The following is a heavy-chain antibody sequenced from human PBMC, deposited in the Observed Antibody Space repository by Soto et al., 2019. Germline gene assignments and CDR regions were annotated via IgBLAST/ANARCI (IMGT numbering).Heavy chain of an antibody. Sequence: SGPTLVNPRQTLTLTCTFSGFSLSTSGVGVGWIRQPPGKALEWLALIYWNADKRYSPSLKSRLTITKDSSKNQVVLTMTNMEPVDTATYYCAXTEGDCRNGVCYTTWFDPWGQGTLVTVS. J-gene: IGHJ5*02. CDR2: IYWNADK. V-gene: IGHV2-5*01. CDR3: AXTEGDCRNGVCYTTWFDP. CDR1: GFSLSTSGVG. D-gene: IGHD2-8*01.